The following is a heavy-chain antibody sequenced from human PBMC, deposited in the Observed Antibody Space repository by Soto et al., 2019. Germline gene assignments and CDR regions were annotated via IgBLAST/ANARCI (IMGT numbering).Heavy chain of an antibody. CDR3: ARSQGSSTSLEIYYYYYYGMDV. D-gene: IGHD2-2*01. V-gene: IGHV1-69*01. J-gene: IGHJ6*02. CDR2: IIPISGTA. CDR1: GGTFSSYA. Sequence: QVQLVQSGAEVKKPGSSVKVCCKASGGTFSSYAISWVRQAPGQGREWMGGIIPISGTANYAQKFQGRVTITADESTSTAYMELSSLRSEDTAVYYCARSQGSSTSLEIYYYYYYGMDVWGQGTTVTVSS.